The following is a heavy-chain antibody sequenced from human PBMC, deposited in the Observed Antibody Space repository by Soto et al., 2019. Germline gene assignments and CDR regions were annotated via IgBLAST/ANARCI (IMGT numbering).Heavy chain of an antibody. CDR2: IKYSGTT. V-gene: IGHV4-39*01. J-gene: IGHJ3*02. Sequence: SETLSLARTVSGGSINIGECHCGLFRQTPRKVLELIASIKYSGTTFYDPSLKSRVTLSVDTSKNQFALKLSSVTAAETAVYYCARHGITGSYYDAFDIWGQGTMVT. CDR3: ARHGITGSYYDAFDI. D-gene: IGHD1-26*01. CDR1: GGSINIGECH.